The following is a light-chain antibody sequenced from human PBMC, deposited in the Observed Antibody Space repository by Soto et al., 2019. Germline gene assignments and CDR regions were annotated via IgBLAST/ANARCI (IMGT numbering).Light chain of an antibody. Sequence: EIVMTQSPATLSVSPGERATLSCRASQSVSSNLAWYQQKPVQAPRLLIYAASTRATGIPARFSGSGSGTEFTLTISSLQSEDFAVYYCQQYNNWPRTFGQGTKVEIK. CDR1: QSVSSN. CDR2: AAS. CDR3: QQYNNWPRT. V-gene: IGKV3-15*01. J-gene: IGKJ1*01.